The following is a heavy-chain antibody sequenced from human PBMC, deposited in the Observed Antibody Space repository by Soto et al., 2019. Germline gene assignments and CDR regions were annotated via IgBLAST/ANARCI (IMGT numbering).Heavy chain of an antibody. V-gene: IGHV3-74*01. CDR3: VRFSGLDV. CDR2: IKNGAGET. CDR1: GFTLSSYW. Sequence: EVQLVESGGGLVQPGGSLRLSCVASGFTLSSYWMYWVRQTPGKGLVWVARIKNGAGETSYAESVKGRVTISRDNAQNTLYLQMSSLRSEDTAVYYCVRFSGLDVWGQGTTVTVSS. J-gene: IGHJ6*02.